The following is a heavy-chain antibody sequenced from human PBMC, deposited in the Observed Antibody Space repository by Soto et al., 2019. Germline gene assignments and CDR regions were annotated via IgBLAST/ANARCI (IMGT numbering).Heavy chain of an antibody. V-gene: IGHV3-23*01. Sequence: GGSLRLSCSASAINFRSYAMSWVRQAPGKGLEWVPAVGGSGSDTYYADSVKGRFTISRDDSKNTLYLHMSSLRVEDTAIYYCAKRQSFDFWSGYLPFFDYWGQGTPVTVSS. CDR2: VGGSGSDT. CDR3: AKRQSFDFWSGYLPFFDY. CDR1: AINFRSYA. J-gene: IGHJ4*02. D-gene: IGHD3-3*01.